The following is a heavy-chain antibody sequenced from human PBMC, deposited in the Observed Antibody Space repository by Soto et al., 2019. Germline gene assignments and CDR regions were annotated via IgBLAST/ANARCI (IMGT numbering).Heavy chain of an antibody. CDR3: ARHPIAAAGITFYGMDV. CDR2: IAPSDSYT. J-gene: IGHJ6*02. D-gene: IGHD6-13*01. Sequence: PGESLEICFTGSGYSFTNYWINGVRQMTGKGLEWMGRIAPSDSYTNYGPSFQGHVTMSADKSMSTAYLQRSSLKASDTAMYYCARHPIAAAGITFYGMDVWGQGTTVTVSS. CDR1: GYSFTNYW. V-gene: IGHV5-10-1*01.